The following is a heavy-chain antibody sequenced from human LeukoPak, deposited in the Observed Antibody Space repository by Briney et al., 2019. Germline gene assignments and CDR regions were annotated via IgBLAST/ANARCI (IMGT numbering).Heavy chain of an antibody. CDR1: GYSISSGYY. Sequence: SETLSLTCAVSGYSISSGYYWGWIRQPPGKGLEWIGSIYHSGSTYYNPSLMSRVTISVDTSKNQFSLRLSSVTAADTTVYYCARSKSSSWYFDSWGQGTLVPVSS. J-gene: IGHJ4*02. CDR3: ARSKSSSWYFDS. CDR2: IYHSGST. D-gene: IGHD6-13*01. V-gene: IGHV4-38-2*01.